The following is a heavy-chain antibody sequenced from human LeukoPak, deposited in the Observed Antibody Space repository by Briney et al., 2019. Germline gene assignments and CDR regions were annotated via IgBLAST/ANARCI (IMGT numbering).Heavy chain of an antibody. CDR2: ISYDGSNK. CDR1: GFTFSSYA. D-gene: IGHD4-17*01. V-gene: IGHV3-30*04. Sequence: GGSLRLSCAASGFTFSSYAMHWVRQAPGKGLEGVAVISYDGSNKYYADSVKGRFTISRDNSKNTLYLQTNSLRAEDTAVYYCARELRATVTNYYYYGMDVWGKGTTVTVSS. J-gene: IGHJ6*04. CDR3: ARELRATVTNYYYYGMDV.